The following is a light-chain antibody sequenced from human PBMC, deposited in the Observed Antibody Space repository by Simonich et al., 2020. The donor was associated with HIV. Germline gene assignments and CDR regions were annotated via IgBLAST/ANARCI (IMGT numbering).Light chain of an antibody. Sequence: DIVMTQSPDSLAVSLGERATINCKSSQNVLYSSNNKNYLAWYQQKPGQPPKLLIYWSSTRESGVPDRFSGSGSGTHFTLTISSLQAEDVAVYYCQQYYSSPHTFGQGTRLEIK. J-gene: IGKJ2*01. CDR2: WSS. CDR1: QNVLYSSNNKNY. CDR3: QQYYSSPHT. V-gene: IGKV4-1*01.